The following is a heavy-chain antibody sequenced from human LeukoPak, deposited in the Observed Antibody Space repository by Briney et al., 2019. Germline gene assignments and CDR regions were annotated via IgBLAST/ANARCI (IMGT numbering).Heavy chain of an antibody. CDR3: ARLTGSFHYYFDY. CDR2: IYPADSDT. Sequence: GGSLKISCKASGYSFTSYSIGWVRQMPGKGLECLGIIYPADSDTRYSPSFEGQVTMSADKSMSTAYLQWSSLKASDTAMYYCARLTGSFHYYFDYWGQGTLGTVSS. D-gene: IGHD1-26*01. J-gene: IGHJ4*02. CDR1: GYSFTSYS. V-gene: IGHV5-51*01.